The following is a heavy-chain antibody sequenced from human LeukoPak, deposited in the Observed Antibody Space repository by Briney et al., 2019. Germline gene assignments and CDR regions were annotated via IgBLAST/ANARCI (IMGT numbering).Heavy chain of an antibody. CDR2: INHSGST. CDR3: ARDDYGDYEAFDI. J-gene: IGHJ3*02. Sequence: SETLSLTCAVYGGSFSGYYWSWIRQPPGKGLEWIGEINHSGSTNYNPSLKSRVTISVDTFKNQFSLKLSSVTAADTAVYYCARDDYGDYEAFDIWGQGTMVTVSS. D-gene: IGHD4-17*01. V-gene: IGHV4-34*01. CDR1: GGSFSGYY.